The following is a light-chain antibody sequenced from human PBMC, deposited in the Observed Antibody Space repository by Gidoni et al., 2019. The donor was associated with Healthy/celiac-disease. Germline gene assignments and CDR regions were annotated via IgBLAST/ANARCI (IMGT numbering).Light chain of an antibody. CDR1: SSNTGSNT. CDR2: SNN. V-gene: IGLV1-44*01. Sequence: QSVLTQPPSPSVTPGQRVTIPCSGSSSNTGSNTVNWYQQLPGTAPKLLIYSNNQRPSGVPDRFSGSKSGTSAALAISGLQSEDEADYYCAAWDDSLNGVVFGRGTKLTVL. CDR3: AAWDDSLNGVV. J-gene: IGLJ2*01.